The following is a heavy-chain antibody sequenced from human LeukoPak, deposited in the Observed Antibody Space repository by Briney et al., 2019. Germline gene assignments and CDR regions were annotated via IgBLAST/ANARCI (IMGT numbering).Heavy chain of an antibody. V-gene: IGHV3-30*02. CDR1: GFTFSRYG. CDR2: IRYDGSNK. D-gene: IGHD5-18*01. J-gene: IGHJ3*02. Sequence: GGSLRLSCAASGFTFSRYGMHWVRQAPGKGLEWVAFIRYDGSNKYYADSVKGRFTISRDNSKNTLYLQMNSLKTEDTAVYYCTRDGAMVTFFAFDIWGQGTMVTVSS. CDR3: TRDGAMVTFFAFDI.